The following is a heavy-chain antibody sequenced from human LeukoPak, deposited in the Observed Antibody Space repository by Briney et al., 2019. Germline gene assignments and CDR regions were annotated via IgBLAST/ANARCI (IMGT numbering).Heavy chain of an antibody. Sequence: GASVKVSCKASGYTFTSYYMHWARQAPGQGLEWMGIINPSGGSTSYAQKFQGRVTMTRDTSTSTVYMELSSLRSEDTAVYYCARGEVRFLEWPGLYYYYGMDVWGQGTTVTVSS. D-gene: IGHD3-3*01. CDR1: GYTFTSYY. CDR3: ARGEVRFLEWPGLYYYYGMDV. V-gene: IGHV1-46*01. CDR2: INPSGGST. J-gene: IGHJ6*02.